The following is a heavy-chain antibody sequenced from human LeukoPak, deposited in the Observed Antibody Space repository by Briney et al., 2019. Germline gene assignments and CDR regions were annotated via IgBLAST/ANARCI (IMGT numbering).Heavy chain of an antibody. CDR3: ARERSSGFDY. Sequence: GGSLRLSCAASGFTFSSYGMHWVRQAPGKGLEWVAMIWYDGSNEFYADSVKGRFTISRDNSKNTLYLQMSSLRAEDTAVYYCARERSSGFDYWGQGTLVTVSS. D-gene: IGHD6-19*01. CDR2: IWYDGSNE. CDR1: GFTFSSYG. V-gene: IGHV3-33*01. J-gene: IGHJ4*02.